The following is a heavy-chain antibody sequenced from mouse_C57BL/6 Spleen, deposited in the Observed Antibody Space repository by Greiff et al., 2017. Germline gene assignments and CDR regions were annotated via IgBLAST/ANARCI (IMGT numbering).Heavy chain of an antibody. V-gene: IGHV1-80*01. CDR1: GYAFSSYW. Sequence: QVQLQQSGAELVKPGASVKISCKASGYAFSSYWMNWVKQRPGKGLEWIGQIYPGDGDTNYNGKFKGKATLTADKSSSTAYMQLSSLTSEDSAVYYGARSGDDYDRGEEGDWGQGTTLTVSS. J-gene: IGHJ2*01. CDR2: IYPGDGDT. CDR3: ARSGDDYDRGEEGD. D-gene: IGHD2-4*01.